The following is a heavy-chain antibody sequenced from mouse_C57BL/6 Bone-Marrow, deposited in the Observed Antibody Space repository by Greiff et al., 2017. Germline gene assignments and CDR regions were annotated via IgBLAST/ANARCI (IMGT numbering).Heavy chain of an antibody. D-gene: IGHD3-2*02. J-gene: IGHJ3*01. V-gene: IGHV2-2*01. Sequence: VMLVESGPGLVQPSQSLSITCTVSGFSLTSYGVHWVRQSPGKGLEWLGVIWSGGSTDYNAAFISRLSISKDNSKSQVFFKMNSLQADDTAIYYCARTDSSGYVPWFAYWGQGTLVTVSA. CDR1: GFSLTSYG. CDR3: ARTDSSGYVPWFAY. CDR2: IWSGGST.